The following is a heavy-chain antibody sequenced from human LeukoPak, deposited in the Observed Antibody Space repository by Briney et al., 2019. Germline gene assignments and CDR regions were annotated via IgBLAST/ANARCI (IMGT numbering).Heavy chain of an antibody. CDR2: ISAYNGNT. CDR1: GYTFTSYG. J-gene: IGHJ4*02. Sequence: ASVKVSCKASGYTFTSYGISWVRQAPGQGVEWMGWISAYNGNTNYAQKLQGRVTMTTDTSTSTAYMELRSLRSDDTAVHYCSRALLAATYGSGSYYADYWGQGTLVTVSS. D-gene: IGHD3-10*01. V-gene: IGHV1-18*01. CDR3: SRALLAATYGSGSYYADY.